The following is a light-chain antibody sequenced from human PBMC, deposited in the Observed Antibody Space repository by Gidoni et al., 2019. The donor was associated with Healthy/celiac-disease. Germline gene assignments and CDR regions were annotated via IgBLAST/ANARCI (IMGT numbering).Light chain of an antibody. Sequence: ISMAPPPSSLSASLGDRVTITCRASQSISSYLNWYQQKPGKAPKLLIYAASSLQSGVPSRFSGSGSGTDFTLTISSLQPEDFATYYCQQSYSTPPTFGQGTKVEIK. V-gene: IGKV1-39*01. CDR1: QSISSY. CDR3: QQSYSTPPT. CDR2: AAS. J-gene: IGKJ1*01.